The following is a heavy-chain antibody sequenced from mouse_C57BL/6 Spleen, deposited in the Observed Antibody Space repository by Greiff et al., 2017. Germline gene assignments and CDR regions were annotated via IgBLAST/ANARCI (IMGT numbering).Heavy chain of an antibody. CDR2: ISSGSSTI. CDR3: AKPLYSLDYFDY. J-gene: IGHJ2*01. V-gene: IGHV5-17*01. Sequence: DVKLVESGGGLVKPGGSLKLSCAASGFTFSDYGMHWVRQAPEKGLEWVAYISSGSSTIYYADTVKGRFTISRDNAKNTLFLQMTSLRSEDTAMYYCAKPLYSLDYFDYWGQGTTLTVSS. CDR1: GFTFSDYG. D-gene: IGHD2-1*01.